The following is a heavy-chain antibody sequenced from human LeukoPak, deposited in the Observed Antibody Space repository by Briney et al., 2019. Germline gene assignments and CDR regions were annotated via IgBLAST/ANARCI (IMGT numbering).Heavy chain of an antibody. D-gene: IGHD3-10*01. J-gene: IGHJ4*02. V-gene: IGHV3-23*01. CDR2: ISGSGGST. CDR3: AKDTAWGYYYGSGSYYGPLDY. CDR1: GFTVSSNY. Sequence: GGSLRLSCAPSGFTVSSNYMSWVRQAPGKGLEWVSAISGSGGSTYYADSVKGRFTISRDNPKNTLYLQMNSLRAEDTAVYYCAKDTAWGYYYGSGSYYGPLDYWGQGTLVTVSS.